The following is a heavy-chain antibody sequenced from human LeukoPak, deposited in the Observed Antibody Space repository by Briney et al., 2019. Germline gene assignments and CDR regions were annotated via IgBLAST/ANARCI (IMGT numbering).Heavy chain of an antibody. CDR2: ISASGGTS. CDR1: GFTFSSYA. D-gene: IGHD2-2*01. V-gene: IGHV3-23*01. J-gene: IGHJ4*02. Sequence: AGSLSLSCAASGFTFSSYAMSWIRQAPGKGLEWISVISASGGTSYYANSENGRITISKDYTKNTLYLQMNSLRAEDTAVYYCASGYCSSTSCYAFDYWGQGTLVTVSS. CDR3: ASGYCSSTSCYAFDY.